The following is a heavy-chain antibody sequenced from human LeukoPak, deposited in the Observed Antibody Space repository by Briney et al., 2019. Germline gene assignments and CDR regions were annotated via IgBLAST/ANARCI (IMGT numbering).Heavy chain of an antibody. D-gene: IGHD1-26*01. CDR2: INHSGST. CDR3: ARLGGWFDP. V-gene: IGHV4-34*01. CDR1: GGSFSGYY. J-gene: IGHJ5*02. Sequence: MPSETLSLTCAVYGGSFSGYYWSWIRQPPGKGLEWIGEINHSGSTNYNPSLKSRVTISVDTSKNQFSLKLSSVTAADTAVYYCARLGGWFDPWGQGTLVTVSS.